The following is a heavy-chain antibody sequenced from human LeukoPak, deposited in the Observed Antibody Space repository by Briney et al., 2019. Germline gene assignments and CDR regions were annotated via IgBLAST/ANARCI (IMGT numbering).Heavy chain of an antibody. Sequence: SVKVSCKASGYTFTSYYIHWVRQAPGQGLEWMGRIIPIFGIANYAQKFQGRVTITADKSTTTAYMDLGSLRSEDTAVYYCARMPYYYDSSGYSTTPYFDYWGQGTLVTVSS. CDR3: ARMPYYYDSSGYSTTPYFDY. J-gene: IGHJ4*02. V-gene: IGHV1-69*02. CDR1: GYTFTSYY. CDR2: IIPIFGIA. D-gene: IGHD3-22*01.